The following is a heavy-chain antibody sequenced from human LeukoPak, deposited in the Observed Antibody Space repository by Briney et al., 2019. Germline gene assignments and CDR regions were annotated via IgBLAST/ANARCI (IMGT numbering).Heavy chain of an antibody. CDR1: GGSIGSSY. CDR3: ARHFSGDYYDSSGYSAFDI. V-gene: IGHV4-59*08. CDR2: IYYSGST. Sequence: SSETLSLTCTVSGGSIGSSYWNWIRQPPGKGLQWMGYIYYSGSTTYNPFLRSRLSMSVDPSNNQVSLKLTSVTAADTAVYYCARHFSGDYYDSSGYSAFDIWGQGTMVTVSS. D-gene: IGHD3-22*01. J-gene: IGHJ3*02.